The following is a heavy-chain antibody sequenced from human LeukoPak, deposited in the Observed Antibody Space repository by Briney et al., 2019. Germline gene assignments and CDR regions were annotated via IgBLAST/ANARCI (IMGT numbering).Heavy chain of an antibody. Sequence: GASVKVSCKASGYTFTGYYMHWVRQAPGQGLEWMGWINPNSGGTNYAQKFQGRVTMTRDTSISTAYMELSRLRSDDTAVYYCARVKPSITMVRGVIRWFDPWGQGTLVTVSS. J-gene: IGHJ5*02. V-gene: IGHV1-2*02. CDR2: INPNSGGT. CDR3: ARVKPSITMVRGVIRWFDP. CDR1: GYTFTGYY. D-gene: IGHD3-10*01.